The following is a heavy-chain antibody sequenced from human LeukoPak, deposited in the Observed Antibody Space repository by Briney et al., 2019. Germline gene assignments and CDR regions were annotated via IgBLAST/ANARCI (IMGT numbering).Heavy chain of an antibody. J-gene: IGHJ4*02. D-gene: IGHD4-11*01. CDR2: IYHSGTT. CDR3: ARGYSKNLADY. CDR1: GGSISSYY. Sequence: SETLSLTCTVSGGSISSYYWSWIRQPPGKGLEWIGYIYHSGTTYYNPSLNSRVIISVDTSKNQVSLKVTSLTAADTAVYNCARGYSKNLADYWGQGTLVTVSS. V-gene: IGHV4-4*09.